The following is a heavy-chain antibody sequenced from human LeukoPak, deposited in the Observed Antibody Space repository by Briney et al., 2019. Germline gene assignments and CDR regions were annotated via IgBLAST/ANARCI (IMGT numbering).Heavy chain of an antibody. CDR2: ISGSGGST. D-gene: IGHD3-10*01. CDR3: ALYYYGPVSYFPHYFDY. V-gene: IGHV3-23*01. J-gene: IGHJ4*02. CDR1: GFTFSSYA. Sequence: GGSLRLSCAGSGFTFSSYAMSWVRQAPGKGLEWVAAISGSGGSTYYADSVKGRFTVSRDNSKNTLFLQTNTLTAEDTAEYYCALYYYGPVSYFPHYFDYWCQGTLVTVSS.